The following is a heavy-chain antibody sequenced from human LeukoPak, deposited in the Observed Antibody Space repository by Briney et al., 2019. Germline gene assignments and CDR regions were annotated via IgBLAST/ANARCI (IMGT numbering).Heavy chain of an antibody. V-gene: IGHV3-21*01. CDR3: ARDRLSYCSGGSCYPDY. Sequence: GGSLRLSCAASGFTFSSYIMNWVRQAPGKGLEWVSSISSSSSYIYYADSVKGRFTISRDNAKNSLYLQMNSLRAEDTAVYYCARDRLSYCSGGSCYPDYWGQGTLVTVSS. D-gene: IGHD2-15*01. CDR1: GFTFSSYI. CDR2: ISSSSSYI. J-gene: IGHJ4*02.